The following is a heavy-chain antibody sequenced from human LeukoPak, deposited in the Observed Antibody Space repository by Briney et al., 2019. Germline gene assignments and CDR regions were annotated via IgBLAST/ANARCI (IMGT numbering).Heavy chain of an antibody. CDR2: IKQDGSEK. CDR1: GFTFSSYW. Sequence: PGGSLRLSCAASGFTFSSYWMGWVRQAPGEGLEWVANIKQDGSEKYYVDSVKGRFTISRDNAKNSLYLQMNSLRAEDTAVYYCARDYYDSSGYYDTRYFDYWGQGTLVTVSS. CDR3: ARDYYDSSGYYDTRYFDY. J-gene: IGHJ4*02. D-gene: IGHD3-22*01. V-gene: IGHV3-7*01.